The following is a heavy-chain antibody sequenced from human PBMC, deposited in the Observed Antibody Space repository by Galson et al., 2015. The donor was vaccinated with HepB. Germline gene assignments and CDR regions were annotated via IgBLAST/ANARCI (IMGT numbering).Heavy chain of an antibody. Sequence: SLRLSCAVSGFTFSNYAMTWVRQTPGKGLEWVSGISGSGGSTDYADSVKGRFTVSRDNSKSTLYLQMNSLRADDTAVYYCARGQLARDYWGQGTLVTVSP. J-gene: IGHJ4*02. V-gene: IGHV3-23*01. CDR1: GFTFSNYA. CDR3: ARGQLARDY. CDR2: ISGSGGST. D-gene: IGHD6-13*01.